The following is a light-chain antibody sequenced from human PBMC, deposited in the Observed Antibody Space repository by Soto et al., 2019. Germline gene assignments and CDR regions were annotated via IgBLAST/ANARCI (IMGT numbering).Light chain of an antibody. CDR1: QSVSSSD. J-gene: IGKJ2*01. CDR3: QQYNNWPPYT. Sequence: EIVLTQSPDTLSLSPGERATLSCRASQSVSSSDLAWYQQKPGQAPRLLIYGASTRATGIPARFSGSGSETEFTLTISSLQSEDFAVYYCQQYNNWPPYTFGQGTKVDIK. V-gene: IGKV3-15*01. CDR2: GAS.